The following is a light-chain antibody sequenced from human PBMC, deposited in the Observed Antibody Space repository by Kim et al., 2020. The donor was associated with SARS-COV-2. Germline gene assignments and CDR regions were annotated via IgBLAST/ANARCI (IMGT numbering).Light chain of an antibody. V-gene: IGKV3-11*01. CDR1: QNVGTY. CDR2: DAS. Sequence: EIVLTQSPATLSLSPGERATLSCRASQNVGTYLAWYQQKPGQVPRLFIYDASNKASGIPARFSGSGSGTDFSLTIRSLEPEDFAIYYCQQRTNWPITFGQGTRLEIK. J-gene: IGKJ5*01. CDR3: QQRTNWPIT.